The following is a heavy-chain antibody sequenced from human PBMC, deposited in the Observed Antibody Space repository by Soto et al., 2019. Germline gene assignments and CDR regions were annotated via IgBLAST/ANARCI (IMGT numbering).Heavy chain of an antibody. J-gene: IGHJ1*01. D-gene: IGHD2-21*02. CDR1: RLTFGRYA. V-gene: IGHV3-21*01. CDR2: ISVSGRFI. CDR3: ARGWCRADCESGSNPPT. Sequence: GGSLRLSCAASRLTFGRYAMSWVRQAPGKGLEWVSSISVSGRFIYYADSVKGRFTISRDNANNSLYLRMNSLRAEDTAVYYWARGWCRADCESGSNPPTWGEGRLSTVAS.